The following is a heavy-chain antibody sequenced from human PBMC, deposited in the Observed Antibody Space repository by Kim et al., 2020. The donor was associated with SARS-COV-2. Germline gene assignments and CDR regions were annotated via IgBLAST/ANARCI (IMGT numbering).Heavy chain of an antibody. CDR2: IYPGDSDT. CDR1: GYSFTSYW. D-gene: IGHD6-13*01. V-gene: IGHV5-51*01. J-gene: IGHJ6*02. Sequence: GESLKISCKGSGYSFTSYWIGWVRQMPGKGLEWMGIIYPGDSDTRCSPSFQGQVTISADKSISTAYLQWSSLKASDTAMYYCARHVSVAAAGTYGDYYYGMDVWGQGTTVTVSS. CDR3: ARHVSVAAAGTYGDYYYGMDV.